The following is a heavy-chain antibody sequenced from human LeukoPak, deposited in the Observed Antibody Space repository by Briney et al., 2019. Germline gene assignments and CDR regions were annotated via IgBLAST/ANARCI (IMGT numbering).Heavy chain of an antibody. CDR2: ISSSSRTI. Sequence: GGSLRLSCATSGFIFSSYSMNWVRQAPGKGLEWVSYISSSSRTIYYADSAKGRFTISRDNAKNSLYLQMNSLRAEDTAVYYCARNSNRYMDVWGKGTTVTVSS. CDR3: ARNSNRYMDV. V-gene: IGHV3-48*01. D-gene: IGHD2/OR15-2a*01. CDR1: GFIFSSYS. J-gene: IGHJ6*03.